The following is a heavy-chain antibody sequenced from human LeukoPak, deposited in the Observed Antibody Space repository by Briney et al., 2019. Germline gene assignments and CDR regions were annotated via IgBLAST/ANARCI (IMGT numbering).Heavy chain of an antibody. CDR2: MWYDGGNK. V-gene: IGHV3-33*01. Sequence: GGSLRLSCAASGFTFNNYGMHWVRQAPGKGLEWVAIMWYDGGNKHYADSVKGRFTISRDNSKNTLYLQMNSLRAEDTAVYYCARGTGAYFYRMDVWGQGTTVTVS. CDR1: GFTFNNYG. J-gene: IGHJ6*02. D-gene: IGHD7-27*01. CDR3: ARGTGAYFYRMDV.